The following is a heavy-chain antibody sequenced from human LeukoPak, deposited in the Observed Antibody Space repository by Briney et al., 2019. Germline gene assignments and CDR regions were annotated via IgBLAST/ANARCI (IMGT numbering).Heavy chain of an antibody. V-gene: IGHV3-7*01. D-gene: IGHD2-2*01. J-gene: IGHJ4*02. CDR2: IKQDGSEK. Sequence: GGSLRLSCAASGFTFSSYWTSWVRQAPGKGLEWVANIKQDGSEKYYVDSVEGRFTISRDNAKNSLYLHINSLRAEDTAVFYCARGYATAFDSWGQGALVTVSS. CDR1: GFTFSSYW. CDR3: ARGYATAFDS.